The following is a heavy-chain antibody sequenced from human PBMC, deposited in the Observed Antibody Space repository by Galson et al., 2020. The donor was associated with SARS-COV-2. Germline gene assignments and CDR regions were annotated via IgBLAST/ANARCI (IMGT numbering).Heavy chain of an antibody. D-gene: IGHD3-10*02. J-gene: IGHJ6*03. V-gene: IGHV1-18*01. CDR3: ESCSGPYYYYMDV. Sequence: ASVKVSFKSSGYTFTSHCISWVRQAPGQGLEWMVWISAYNGNTNYAQKLQGRVTMTTDTSTSTPYMELRSLRSDDTAVYYCESCSGPYYYYMDVWGKGTTVTISS. CDR1: GYTFTSHC. CDR2: ISAYNGNT.